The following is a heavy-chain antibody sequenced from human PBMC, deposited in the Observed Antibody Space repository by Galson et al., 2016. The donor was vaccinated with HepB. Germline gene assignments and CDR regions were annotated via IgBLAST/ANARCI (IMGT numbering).Heavy chain of an antibody. CDR3: AREFSSSWYMRKYFDY. D-gene: IGHD6-13*01. CDR2: IDPDGGNT. CDR1: GFTFSSYA. Sequence: SLRLSCAASGFTFSSYAMSWVRQAPGKGLEWVSRIDPDGGNTEYADSVKGRFTISRDNAKNTLYLQMNSLRAEDTAVYYCAREFSSSWYMRKYFDYWGQGTLVTVSS. V-gene: IGHV3-74*01. J-gene: IGHJ4*02.